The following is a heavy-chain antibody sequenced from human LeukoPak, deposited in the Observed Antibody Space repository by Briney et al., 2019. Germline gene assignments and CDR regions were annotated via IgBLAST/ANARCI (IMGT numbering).Heavy chain of an antibody. Sequence: GGSLRLSCAASGFTFSSYSMNWVRQAPGKGLEWVSYISSSSSTIYYADSVKGRFTISRDNAKNTLYLQMNSLRAEDTAVYYCTRFLYYYDSSTYHDYFDYWGQGTLVTVSS. CDR1: GFTFSSYS. J-gene: IGHJ4*02. D-gene: IGHD3-22*01. V-gene: IGHV3-48*01. CDR2: ISSSSSTI. CDR3: TRFLYYYDSSTYHDYFDY.